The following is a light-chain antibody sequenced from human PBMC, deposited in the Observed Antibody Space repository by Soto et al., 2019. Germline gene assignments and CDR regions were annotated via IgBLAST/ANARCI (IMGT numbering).Light chain of an antibody. CDR1: RNVSSY. J-gene: IGKJ1*01. Sequence: EVVLTQSPVTVSLSQGGRATLSCLASRNVSSYLAWYQQKPGQVPRLLIYDASNRATGIPARFSGSGSGTDFTLTISSLQSEDFAVYYCQQYNNWPWTFGQGTKVDIK. CDR2: DAS. CDR3: QQYNNWPWT. V-gene: IGKV3-11*01.